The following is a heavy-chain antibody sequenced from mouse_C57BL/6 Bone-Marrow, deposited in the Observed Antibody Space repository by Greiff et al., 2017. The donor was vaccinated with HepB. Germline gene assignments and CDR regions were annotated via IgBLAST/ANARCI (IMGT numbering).Heavy chain of an antibody. D-gene: IGHD5-5*01. Sequence: DVQLQESGAELVKPGASVKLSCTASGFNIKDYYMHWVKQRTEQGLEWIGRIDPEDGEPKYAPKFQGKATITADTSSNTAYLQLSSLTSEDTAVYYCAWTTYGYYAMDYWGQGTSVTVSS. V-gene: IGHV14-2*01. CDR3: AWTTYGYYAMDY. CDR2: IDPEDGEP. CDR1: GFNIKDYY. J-gene: IGHJ4*01.